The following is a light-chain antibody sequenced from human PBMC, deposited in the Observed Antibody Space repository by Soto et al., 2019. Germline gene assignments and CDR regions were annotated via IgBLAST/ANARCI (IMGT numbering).Light chain of an antibody. Sequence: EIVLTQSPGTLSLSPGDSATLSCRASQSVSSSSLAWYQQKPGQAPRLLFFGVSNRAAGVPDRFGGSGSGTDFTLTISRLEPEDFDVYYCQQYGGSPLTLGGGTKVDIK. V-gene: IGKV3-20*01. CDR1: QSVSSSS. CDR2: GVS. J-gene: IGKJ4*01. CDR3: QQYGGSPLT.